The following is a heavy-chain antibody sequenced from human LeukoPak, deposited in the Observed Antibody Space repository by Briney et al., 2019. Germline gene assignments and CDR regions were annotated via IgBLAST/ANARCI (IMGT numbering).Heavy chain of an antibody. CDR1: GYTFTGYY. J-gene: IGHJ4*02. V-gene: IGHV1-2*02. D-gene: IGHD3-3*01. CDR2: INPNSGGT. CDR3: ARTASHLSYDFWSGSYYFDY. Sequence: GASVKVSCKASGYTFTGYYMHWVRQAPGQGLEWMGWINPNSGGTNYAQKFQGRDTMTRDTSISTAYMELSRLRSDDTAVYYCARTASHLSYDFWSGSYYFDYWGPGTLVTVSS.